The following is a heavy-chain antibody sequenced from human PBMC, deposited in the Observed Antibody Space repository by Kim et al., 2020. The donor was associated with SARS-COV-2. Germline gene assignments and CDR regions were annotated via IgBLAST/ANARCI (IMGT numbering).Heavy chain of an antibody. Sequence: GGSLRLSCAASGFTFSSYWMHWVRQAPGKGLVWVSLINSDGSSTSYADSVKGRFTISRDNAKNTLYLQMNRLRAEDTAVYYCARVAGCTIVGEVPGNYY. V-gene: IGHV3-74*01. J-gene: IGHJ6*01. CDR3: ARVAGCTIVGEVPGNYY. D-gene: IGHD3-3*01. CDR1: GFTFSSYW. CDR2: INSDGSST.